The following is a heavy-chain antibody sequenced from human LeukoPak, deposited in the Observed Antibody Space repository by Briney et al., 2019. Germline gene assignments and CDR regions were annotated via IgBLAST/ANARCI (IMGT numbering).Heavy chain of an antibody. CDR1: GFTFSSYW. CDR2: INHNGNVN. V-gene: IGHV3-7*03. Sequence: PGGSLRLSCAASGFTFSSYWMNWARQAPGKGLEWVASINHNGNVNYYVDSVKGRFTISRDNFKNTLYLQMNSLRAEDTAIYYCAKGLYDYALDVWGQGTAVTVSS. J-gene: IGHJ6*02. CDR3: AKGLYDYALDV.